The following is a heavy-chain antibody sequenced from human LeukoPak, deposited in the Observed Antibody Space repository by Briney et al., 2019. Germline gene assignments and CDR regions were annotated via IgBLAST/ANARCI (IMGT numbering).Heavy chain of an antibody. CDR2: IGSSSTYT. CDR1: GLTFSSFY. CDR3: ARDHWKDRGDYYNGMDV. D-gene: IGHD1-1*01. Sequence: GGSLRLSCAASGLTFSSFYMHWVRQAPGKGLEWVSYIGSSSTYTNYADSVKGRFTISRDNAKNSLYLQMNSLRAEDTAVYYCARDHWKDRGDYYNGMDVWGQGTTVTVSS. J-gene: IGHJ6*02. V-gene: IGHV3-11*05.